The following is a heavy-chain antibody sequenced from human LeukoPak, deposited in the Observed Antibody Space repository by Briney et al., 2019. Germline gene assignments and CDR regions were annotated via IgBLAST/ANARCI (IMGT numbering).Heavy chain of an antibody. CDR3: VRLSSSGYYDDYYHYYAMDV. D-gene: IGHD3-22*01. CDR2: INPHNGGT. Sequence: GASVKVSCKASGYTFSDYAMTWVRQAPGQGLEWMGWINPHNGGTNYAQKFQGRVTMTRDTSITTAYMELSRLRSDDTAVYYCVRLSSSGYYDDYYHYYAMDVWGQGTTVTVSS. V-gene: IGHV1-2*02. J-gene: IGHJ6*02. CDR1: GYTFSDYA.